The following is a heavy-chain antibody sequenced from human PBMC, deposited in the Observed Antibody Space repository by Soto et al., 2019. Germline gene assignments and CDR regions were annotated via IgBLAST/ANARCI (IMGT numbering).Heavy chain of an antibody. Sequence: EVQLVESGGGLVQPGGSLRLSCAASGFTFSSYWMSRVRQAPGKGLEWVANIKQDGSEKYYVDSVKGRFTISRDNAKNSLYLQMNSLRAEDTAVYYCARETLYYYYGMDVWGQGTTVTVSS. CDR2: IKQDGSEK. J-gene: IGHJ6*02. CDR1: GFTFSSYW. CDR3: ARETLYYYYGMDV. V-gene: IGHV3-7*01.